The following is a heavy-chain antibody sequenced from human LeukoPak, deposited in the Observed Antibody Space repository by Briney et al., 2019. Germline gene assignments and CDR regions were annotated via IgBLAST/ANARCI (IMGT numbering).Heavy chain of an antibody. CDR2: SIPIFGAA. D-gene: IGHD2-15*01. J-gene: IGHJ6*03. CDR3: ARDYCSGGSCYSGYYYYYMDV. V-gene: IGHV1-69*06. Sequence: SVKVSCKASVGTFSSYAISWVRQAPGQGLEWMGGSIPIFGAANYAQKFQGRVTITADKSTSTAYMELSSLRSDDTAVYYCARDYCSGGSCYSGYYYYYMDVWGKGTTVTISS. CDR1: VGTFSSYA.